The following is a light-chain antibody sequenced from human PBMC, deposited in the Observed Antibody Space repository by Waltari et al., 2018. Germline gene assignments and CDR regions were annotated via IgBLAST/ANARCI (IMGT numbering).Light chain of an antibody. J-gene: IGLJ2*01. CDR3: CSFAGSSTAVV. CDR2: ELN. CDR1: RSDVGTYNV. V-gene: IGLV2-23*02. Sequence: QSALTQPASVSGSPGQSSTSSCTGTRSDVGTYNVVSWYQQHPDKAPKPMIYELNKRPSGVSNRFSGSKSGNTAALTSSGLRAEDEADYYCCSFAGSSTAVVFGGGAKLTVL.